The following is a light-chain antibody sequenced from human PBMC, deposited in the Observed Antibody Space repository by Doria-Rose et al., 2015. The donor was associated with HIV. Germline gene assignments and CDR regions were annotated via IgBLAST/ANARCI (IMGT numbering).Light chain of an antibody. Sequence: LTQSPGTLSLSPGERATLSCRASQSFSSTYLAWYQQKPGQAPSLLIYDGSTRATGIPDRFSASGSGTDFTLTINRLEPEDFALYYCHQYGTSWTFGRGTMVEI. CDR2: DGS. J-gene: IGKJ1*01. CDR3: HQYGTSWT. V-gene: IGKV3-20*01. CDR1: QSFSSTY.